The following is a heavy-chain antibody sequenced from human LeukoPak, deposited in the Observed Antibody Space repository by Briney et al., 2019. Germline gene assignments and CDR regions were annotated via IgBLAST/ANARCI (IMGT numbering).Heavy chain of an antibody. CDR3: AKDSHGSGSYYNLNWFDP. J-gene: IGHJ5*02. D-gene: IGHD3-10*01. CDR1: GFTFSSYA. CDR2: ISGSGGST. Sequence: PGGSLRLSCAASGFTFSSYAMSWVRQAPGKGLEWVSAISGSGGSTYYADSVKGRFTISRGNSKNTLYLQMNSLRAEDTAVYYCAKDSHGSGSYYNLNWFDPWGQGTLVTVSS. V-gene: IGHV3-23*01.